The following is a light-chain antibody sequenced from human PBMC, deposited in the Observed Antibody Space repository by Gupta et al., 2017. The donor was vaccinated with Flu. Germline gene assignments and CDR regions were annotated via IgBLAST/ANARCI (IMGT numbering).Light chain of an antibody. CDR2: LGS. CDR3: MQCLQTPFA. V-gene: IGKV2-28*01. J-gene: IGKJ5*01. Sequence: DIVMTQSPLSLPVTPGEPASIACRSSQSLLHSNGYNDLDWDLQKPGQSLQLLIYLGSIRASGVPDRFSGSGSGTDFTLQIIRVDTADVGVYYCMQCLQTPFAFGPGTRLEIK. CDR1: QSLLHSNGYND.